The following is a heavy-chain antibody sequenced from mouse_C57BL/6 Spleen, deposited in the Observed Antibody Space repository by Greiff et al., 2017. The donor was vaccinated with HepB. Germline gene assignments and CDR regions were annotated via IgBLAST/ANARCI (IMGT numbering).Heavy chain of an antibody. CDR3: ARSANY. Sequence: VQLQQSGAELVKPGASVNLSCKASGYTFTSYWMQWVKQRPGQGLEWIGEIDPSDSYTNYNQKFKGKATLTVDTSSSTAYMQLSSLTSEDSAVYYCARSANYWGQGTTLTVSS. CDR1: GYTFTSYW. CDR2: IDPSDSYT. V-gene: IGHV1-50*01. J-gene: IGHJ2*01.